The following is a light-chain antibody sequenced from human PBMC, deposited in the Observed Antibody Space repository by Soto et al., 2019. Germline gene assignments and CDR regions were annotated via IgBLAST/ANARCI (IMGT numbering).Light chain of an antibody. J-gene: IGKJ2*01. V-gene: IGKV1-39*01. CDR2: AAS. CDR1: QNIIFY. CDR3: QQSYTTPVYS. Sequence: DIQMTESPSSLSXXXXXXVTXXCRASQNIIFYLNWYQQKPGKAPKLLIYAASNLQSGVPSRFSGSGSGTEFTLTISSLQPEDFATYFCQQSYTTPVYSFGQGTKVDIK.